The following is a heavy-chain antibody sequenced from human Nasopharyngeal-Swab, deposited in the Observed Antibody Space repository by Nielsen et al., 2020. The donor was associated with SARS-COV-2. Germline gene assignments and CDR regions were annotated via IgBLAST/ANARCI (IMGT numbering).Heavy chain of an antibody. CDR3: ATVSSSGCGARSYYYMDV. CDR2: FDPEDGET. CDR1: GYTLTELS. V-gene: IGHV1-24*01. Sequence: ASVKVSCKVSGYTLTELSMHWVRQAPGKGLEWMGGFDPEDGETIYAQKFQGRVTMTEDTSTDTAYMELSSLRSEDTAVYYCATVSSSGCGARSYYYMDVWGKGTTVTVSS. J-gene: IGHJ6*03. D-gene: IGHD3-22*01.